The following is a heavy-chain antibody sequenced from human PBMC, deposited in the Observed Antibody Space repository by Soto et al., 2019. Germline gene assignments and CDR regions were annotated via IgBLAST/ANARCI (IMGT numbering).Heavy chain of an antibody. CDR3: ARETLGYCSSTSCYRRGYFDY. D-gene: IGHD2-2*01. J-gene: IGHJ4*02. CDR1: GFTFSSYG. Sequence: QVQLVESGGGVVQPGRSLRLSCAASGFTFSSYGMHWVRQAPGKGLEWVAVIWYDGSNKYYADSVKGRFIISRDNSKNTLYLQMNSLRAEDTAVYYCARETLGYCSSTSCYRRGYFDYWGQGTLVTVSS. CDR2: IWYDGSNK. V-gene: IGHV3-33*01.